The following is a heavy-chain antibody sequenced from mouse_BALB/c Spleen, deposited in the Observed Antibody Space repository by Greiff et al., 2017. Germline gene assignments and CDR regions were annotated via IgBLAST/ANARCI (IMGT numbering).Heavy chain of an antibody. CDR1: GFNIKDYY. D-gene: IGHD2-1*01. CDR3: ARWNYYGGY. Sequence: VQLQQSGAELVRPGALVKLSCKASGFNIKDYYMHWVKQRPEQGLEWIGRIDPANGNTKYDPKFQGKATITADTSSNTAYLQLSSLTSEDTAVYYCARWNYYGGYWGQGTTLTVSS. CDR2: IDPANGNT. J-gene: IGHJ2*01. V-gene: IGHV14-1*02.